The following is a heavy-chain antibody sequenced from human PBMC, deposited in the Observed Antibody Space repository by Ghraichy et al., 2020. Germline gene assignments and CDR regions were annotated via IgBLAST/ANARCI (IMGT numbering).Heavy chain of an antibody. J-gene: IGHJ4*02. D-gene: IGHD3-10*01. CDR1: GFTFATYN. Sequence: LNISCTTSGFTFATYNVHWFRQAPGKGLEWIAFIRSKTYGETTQYVASVQGRFTVSRDDSKSIAYLQMNSLKTEDTAVYYCASVPYYNSPPAHWGQGTLVTVSS. CDR3: ASVPYYNSPPAH. V-gene: IGHV3-49*03. CDR2: IRSKTYGETT.